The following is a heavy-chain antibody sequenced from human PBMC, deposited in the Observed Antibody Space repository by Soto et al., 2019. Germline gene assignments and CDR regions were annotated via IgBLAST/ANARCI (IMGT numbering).Heavy chain of an antibody. D-gene: IGHD3-10*01. CDR1: GFTFDDYA. Sequence: AGGSLRLSCAASGFTFDDYAMHWVRQAPGKGLEWVSGISWNSGSIGYADSVKGRFTISRDNAKNSLYLQMNSLRAEDTALYYCAKDLRFGEPHYYGMDVWGQGTTVTVSS. CDR3: AKDLRFGEPHYYGMDV. V-gene: IGHV3-9*01. CDR2: ISWNSGSI. J-gene: IGHJ6*02.